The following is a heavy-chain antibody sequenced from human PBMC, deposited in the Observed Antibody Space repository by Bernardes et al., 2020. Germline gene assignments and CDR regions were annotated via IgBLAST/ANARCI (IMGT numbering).Heavy chain of an antibody. CDR3: AKDHSLSYDSSGYYDAFDI. D-gene: IGHD3-22*01. CDR1: GFTFSSYA. V-gene: IGHV3-23*01. J-gene: IGHJ3*02. CDR2: ISGSGGST. Sequence: VGSLRLSCAASGFTFSSYAMSWVRQAPGKGLEWVSVISGSGGSTYYADSVKGRFTISRDNSKNTLYLQMNSLRAEDTAVYYCAKDHSLSYDSSGYYDAFDIWGQGTMVTVSS.